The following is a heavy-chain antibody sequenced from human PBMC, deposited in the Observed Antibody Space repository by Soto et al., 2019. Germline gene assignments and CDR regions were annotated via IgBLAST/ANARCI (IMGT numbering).Heavy chain of an antibody. CDR1: EGNFSGYG. J-gene: IGHJ4*02. CDR2: ISYDGSNK. V-gene: IGHV3-30*18. D-gene: IGHD3-22*01. CDR3: AKDTYYYDSSHFDY. Sequence: CCGVAEGNFSGYGMHRVSKDPGKGLEWVAVISYDGSNKYYADSVKGRFTISRDNSKNTLYLQMNSLRAEDTAVYYCAKDTYYYDSSHFDYWGQGTLVTVSS.